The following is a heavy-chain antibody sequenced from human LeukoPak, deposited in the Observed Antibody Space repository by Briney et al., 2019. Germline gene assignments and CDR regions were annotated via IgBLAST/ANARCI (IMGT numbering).Heavy chain of an antibody. CDR3: ARFSGYSYGAYFDY. Sequence: GGSLRLSCAASGFTVSSNHMSWVRQAPGKGLEWVSVIFSGGTTYYADSVKGRFTISRDNSKNTLYLQMNSLRADDTAVYYYARFSGYSYGAYFDYWGQGTLVTVSS. D-gene: IGHD5-18*01. V-gene: IGHV3-53*01. CDR2: IFSGGTT. CDR1: GFTVSSNH. J-gene: IGHJ4*02.